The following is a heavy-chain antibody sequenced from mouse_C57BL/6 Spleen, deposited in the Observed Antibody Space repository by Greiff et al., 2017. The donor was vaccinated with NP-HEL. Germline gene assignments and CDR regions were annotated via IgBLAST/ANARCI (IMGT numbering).Heavy chain of an antibody. Sequence: VQLQQSGAELVRPGTSVKVSCKASGYAFTNYLIEWVKQRPGQGLEWIGVINPGSGGPNYNEKFTGKATLTADKSSSPAYMHISSLTSEDSAVYFCAKAGHGNPLAYWGQGTLVTVSA. CDR1: GYAFTNYL. CDR3: AKAGHGNPLAY. V-gene: IGHV1-54*01. D-gene: IGHD2-1*01. CDR2: INPGSGGP. J-gene: IGHJ3*01.